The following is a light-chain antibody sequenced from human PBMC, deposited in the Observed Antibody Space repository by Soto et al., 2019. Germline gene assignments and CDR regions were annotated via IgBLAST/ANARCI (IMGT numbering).Light chain of an antibody. Sequence: QSVLTQPASVSGSLGQSITISCTGSSSDVGDYDYVSWYQQHPGAAPKLMISEVSDRPSGVSYRFSGSKSGNTASLTISGLQAEDEADYYCSSYTNSGTVIFGGGTKVTVL. V-gene: IGLV2-14*01. CDR2: EVS. CDR1: SSDVGDYDY. J-gene: IGLJ2*01. CDR3: SSYTNSGTVI.